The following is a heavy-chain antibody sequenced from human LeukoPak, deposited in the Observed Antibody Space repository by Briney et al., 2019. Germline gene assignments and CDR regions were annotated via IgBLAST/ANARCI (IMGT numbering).Heavy chain of an antibody. CDR3: ARDAPTGRTKFEH. Sequence: GGPLRLSCAAPGINIRSNWMHWVRQAPGTGLVWVARVNSEGSRTTYADSVKGRFTISRDNAKNILYLQMHGLRAEDTAVYYCARDAPTGRTKFEHWGQGTLVTVSS. CDR2: VNSEGSRT. V-gene: IGHV3-74*01. J-gene: IGHJ1*01. CDR1: GINIRSNW. D-gene: IGHD1-14*01.